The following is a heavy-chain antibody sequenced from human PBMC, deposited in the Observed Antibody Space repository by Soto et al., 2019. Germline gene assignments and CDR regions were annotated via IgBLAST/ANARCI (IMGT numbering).Heavy chain of an antibody. J-gene: IGHJ4*02. CDR2: IYSSGTT. V-gene: IGHV4-30-4*01. CDR1: GGSVSSGDNY. Sequence: QVQLQESGPGLVKPSQTLSLTCTVSGGSVSSGDNYWSWIRQPPGKGLEWNGYIYSSGTTYYNPSLKSRPNMSLDTSKNQFSLRLSSVTAADTAVYYCARMQYAHFDFWGQGTLVTVSS. D-gene: IGHD2-2*01. CDR3: ARMQYAHFDF.